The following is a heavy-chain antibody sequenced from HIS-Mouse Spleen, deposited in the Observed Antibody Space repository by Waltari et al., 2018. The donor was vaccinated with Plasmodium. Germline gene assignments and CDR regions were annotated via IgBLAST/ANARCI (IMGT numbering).Heavy chain of an antibody. CDR1: GGSFSGYC. Sequence: QVQLQQWGAGLLKPSETLSLTCAVSGGSFSGYCWSWIRQPPGKGREWIGEINHSGSTNYNPSLKSRVTISVDTSKNQFSLKLSSVTAADTAVYYCARVTSSGVYWYFDLWGRGTLVTVSS. CDR2: INHSGST. V-gene: IGHV4-34*01. CDR3: ARVTSSGVYWYFDL. J-gene: IGHJ2*01. D-gene: IGHD3-3*01.